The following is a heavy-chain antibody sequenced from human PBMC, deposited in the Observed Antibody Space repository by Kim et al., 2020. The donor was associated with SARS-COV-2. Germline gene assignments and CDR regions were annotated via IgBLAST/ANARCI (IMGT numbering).Heavy chain of an antibody. J-gene: IGHJ5*02. Sequence: NYTQRLQGRVTMTTDTTTSTAYMELRSLRSDDTAVYYCARGINMDNWFDPWGQGTLVTVSS. CDR3: ARGINMDNWFDP. V-gene: IGHV1-18*01. D-gene: IGHD3-10*01.